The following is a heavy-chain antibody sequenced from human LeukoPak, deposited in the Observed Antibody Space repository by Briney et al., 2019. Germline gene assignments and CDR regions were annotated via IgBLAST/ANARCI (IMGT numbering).Heavy chain of an antibody. CDR1: GFTFSSYG. CDR2: IRYDGSNK. CDR3: AKVMRFAPPNIAVAGFMDY. Sequence: PGGSLRLSCAASGFTFSSYGMHSVRQAPGKWLEWVAFIRYDGSNKYYADSVKGRFTISRDNCKNTLYLQMNSLRAEDTAVYYCAKVMRFAPPNIAVAGFMDYWGQGTLVTVSS. D-gene: IGHD6-19*01. J-gene: IGHJ4*02. V-gene: IGHV3-30*02.